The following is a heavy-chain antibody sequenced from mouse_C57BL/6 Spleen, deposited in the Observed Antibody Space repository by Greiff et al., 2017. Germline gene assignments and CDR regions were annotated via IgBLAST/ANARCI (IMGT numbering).Heavy chain of an antibody. CDR3: ARHEDRYYYGSNYAMDY. CDR2: FYPGSGSI. CDR1: GYTFTEYT. V-gene: IGHV1-62-2*01. D-gene: IGHD1-1*01. J-gene: IGHJ4*01. Sequence: QVQLQQSGAELVKPGASVKLSCKASGYTFTEYTIHWVKQRSGQGLEWIGWFYPGSGSIKYNEKFKDKATLTADKSSSTVYMELSRLTSEDSAVYFCARHEDRYYYGSNYAMDYWGQGTSVTVSS.